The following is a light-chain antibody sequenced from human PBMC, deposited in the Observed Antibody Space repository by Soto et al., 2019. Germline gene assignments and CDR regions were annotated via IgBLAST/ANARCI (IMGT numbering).Light chain of an antibody. CDR2: AAS. V-gene: IGKV1-9*01. CDR1: QVISTS. CDR3: QQLFDSPIT. J-gene: IGKJ5*01. Sequence: DIQLTQSPSFLSPSIGEIVTIRCRASQVISTSLAWYQLKPGKAPKLLIYAASTLESGVPSRFSATVSGTEFTLTITSLQPEDFATYYCQQLFDSPITFGQGTRLEIK.